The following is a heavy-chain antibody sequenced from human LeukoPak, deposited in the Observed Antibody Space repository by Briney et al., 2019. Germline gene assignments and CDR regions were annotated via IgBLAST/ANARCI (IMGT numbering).Heavy chain of an antibody. CDR3: ARHYASGYAHY. CDR1: GFTFSDYY. CDR2: ISSSGSTI. J-gene: IGHJ4*02. D-gene: IGHD5-12*01. V-gene: IGHV3-11*01. Sequence: GGSLRLSCAASGFTFSDYYMSWIRQAPGKGLEWVSYISSSGSTIYYADSVKGRFTISRGNAKNSLYLQMNSLRAEDTAVYYCARHYASGYAHYWGQGTLVTVSS.